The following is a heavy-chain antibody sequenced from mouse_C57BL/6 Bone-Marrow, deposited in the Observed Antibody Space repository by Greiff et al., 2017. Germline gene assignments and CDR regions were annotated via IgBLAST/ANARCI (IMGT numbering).Heavy chain of an antibody. Sequence: EVQRVESGEGLVKPGGSLKLSCAASGFTFSSYAMSWVRQTPEQRLEWVAYISSGGDYIYYADTVKGRFTISRDNARNTLYLQMSSLKSEDTAMYYCTRRGLWPHYYAMDYWGQGTSVTVSS. V-gene: IGHV5-9-1*02. CDR2: ISSGGDYI. J-gene: IGHJ4*01. CDR1: GFTFSSYA. CDR3: TRRGLWPHYYAMDY. D-gene: IGHD1-1*02.